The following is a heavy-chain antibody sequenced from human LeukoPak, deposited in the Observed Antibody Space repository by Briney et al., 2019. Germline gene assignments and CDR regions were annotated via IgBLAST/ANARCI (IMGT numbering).Heavy chain of an antibody. D-gene: IGHD3-10*01. Sequence: GGSLRLSCAASGIAFDGYVMTWVRQAPGKGLEWVSTVSGSGGSTYYADSVKGRFTISRDNSKNTLYLQTNSLRAEDTAVYYCAILGIAMVRGEGLDFWGQGTLVTVSS. J-gene: IGHJ4*02. CDR2: VSGSGGST. CDR3: AILGIAMVRGEGLDF. CDR1: GIAFDGYV. V-gene: IGHV3-23*01.